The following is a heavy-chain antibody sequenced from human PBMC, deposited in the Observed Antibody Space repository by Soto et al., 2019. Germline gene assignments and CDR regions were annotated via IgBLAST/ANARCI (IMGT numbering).Heavy chain of an antibody. CDR1: GGSISSGGYS. CDR3: ASGPIGDYTDGFDY. D-gene: IGHD4-17*01. J-gene: IGHJ4*02. CDR2: IYHSGST. Sequence: QLQPQESGSGLVKPSQNLSLTCAVSGGSISSGGYSWSWIRQPPGKGLEWIGYIYHSGSTYYNPSLKSRVTISVDRSKNQFSLKLSSVTAADTAVYYCASGPIGDYTDGFDYWGQGTLVTVSS. V-gene: IGHV4-30-2*01.